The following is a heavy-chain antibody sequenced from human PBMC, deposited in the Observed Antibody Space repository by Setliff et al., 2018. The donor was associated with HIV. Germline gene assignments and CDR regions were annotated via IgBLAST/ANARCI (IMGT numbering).Heavy chain of an antibody. V-gene: IGHV1-18*01. CDR2: ISVYNGNT. CDR1: TYTFSSYV. J-gene: IGHJ3*02. Sequence: ASVKVSCKASTYTFSSYVINWVRQAPGQGLEWMGRISVYNGNTIYAQKLQGRVIMTTDTSTSTAYMELRSLRSDDTAMYYCATQRDIVMVPGQGGFDIWAQGTMVTVAS. D-gene: IGHD2-2*01. CDR3: ATQRDIVMVPGQGGFDI.